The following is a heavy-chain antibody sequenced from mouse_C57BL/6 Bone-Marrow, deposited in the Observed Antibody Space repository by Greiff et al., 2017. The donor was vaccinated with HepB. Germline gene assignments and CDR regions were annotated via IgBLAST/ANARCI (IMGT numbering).Heavy chain of an antibody. V-gene: IGHV5-17*01. D-gene: IGHD1-3*01. CDR1: GFTFSDYG. CDR2: ISSGSNTI. J-gene: IGHJ4*01. CDR3: ARRGYKPRAMDY. Sequence: EVQGVVSGGGLVKPGGSLKLSCAASGFTFSDYGMHWVRQAPEKGLEWVAYISSGSNTIYYADTVKGRFTIARDNAKNTLFLQMTSLRSEDTAMYYCARRGYKPRAMDYWGQGTSVTVSS.